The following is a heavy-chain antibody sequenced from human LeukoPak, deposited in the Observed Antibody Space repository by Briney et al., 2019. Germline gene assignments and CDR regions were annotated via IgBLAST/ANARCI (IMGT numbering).Heavy chain of an antibody. CDR2: IYYSGST. D-gene: IGHD1-26*01. CDR1: GGSISSGDYY. CDR3: ARHDPIVGTPDAFDI. J-gene: IGHJ3*02. Sequence: SETLSLTCTVSGGSISSGDYYWSWIRQPPGKGLEWIGYIYYSGSTDYNPSLKSRVTISLDTSKNQFSLKLSSVTAADTAVYHCARHDPIVGTPDAFDIWGQGTMVTVSS. V-gene: IGHV4-30-4*08.